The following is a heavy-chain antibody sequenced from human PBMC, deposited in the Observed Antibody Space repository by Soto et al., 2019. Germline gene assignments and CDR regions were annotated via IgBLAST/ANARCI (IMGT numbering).Heavy chain of an antibody. Sequence: KASETLSLTXAVSGYSIGSGYYWAWIRQSPGKGLEWIGSIYHAGSVYYNPSLNGRVALSMDTSKNHFSLKLTSVTAADTAVYYCARTFDYYGMDVWGQGTTVTVSS. CDR2: IYHAGSV. CDR3: ARTFDYYGMDV. CDR1: GYSIGSGYY. J-gene: IGHJ6*02. V-gene: IGHV4-38-2*01.